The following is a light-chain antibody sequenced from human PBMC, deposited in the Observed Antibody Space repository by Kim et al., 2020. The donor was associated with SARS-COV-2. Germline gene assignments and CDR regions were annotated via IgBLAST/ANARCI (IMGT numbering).Light chain of an antibody. CDR3: QQYNNWPPIT. J-gene: IGKJ5*01. Sequence: SPGERATLSCRASQSVSSNLSWYQQRPGQAPRLLIYGASTRATGIPARFSGSGSGTEFTLTISSLQSEDFAVYYCQQYNNWPPITFGQGTRLEIK. CDR2: GAS. V-gene: IGKV3-15*01. CDR1: QSVSSN.